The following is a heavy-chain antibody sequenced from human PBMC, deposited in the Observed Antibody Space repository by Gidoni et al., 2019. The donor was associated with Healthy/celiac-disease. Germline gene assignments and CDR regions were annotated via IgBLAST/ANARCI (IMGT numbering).Heavy chain of an antibody. CDR3: TSLPPGPDYYDSSGYYYVYALDI. Sequence: EVQLVESGGGLVQPGRSLRLSCTASGFTFGAYAMSWVRQAPGKGLEWVGFIRSKAYGGTTEYAASVKGRFTISRDDSKSIAYLQMNSLKTEDTAVYYCTSLPPGPDYYDSSGYYYVYALDIWGQGTMVTVSS. CDR2: IRSKAYGGTT. V-gene: IGHV3-49*04. D-gene: IGHD3-22*01. J-gene: IGHJ3*02. CDR1: GFTFGAYA.